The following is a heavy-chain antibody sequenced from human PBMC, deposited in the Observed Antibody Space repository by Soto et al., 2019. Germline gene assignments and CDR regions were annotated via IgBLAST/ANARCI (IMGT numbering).Heavy chain of an antibody. Sequence: ASVKVSCKASGYTFTSYGISWVLQAPGQGLEWMGWISAYNGNTNYAQKLQGRVTMTTDTSTSTAYMELRSLRSDDTAVYYCARVPRSYYQTSYYYGMDVWGQGTTVTVSS. CDR1: GYTFTSYG. CDR3: ARVPRSYYQTSYYYGMDV. V-gene: IGHV1-18*04. J-gene: IGHJ6*02. CDR2: ISAYNGNT. D-gene: IGHD3-10*01.